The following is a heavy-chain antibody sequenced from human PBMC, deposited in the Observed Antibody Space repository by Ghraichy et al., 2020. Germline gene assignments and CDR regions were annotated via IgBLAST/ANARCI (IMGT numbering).Heavy chain of an antibody. V-gene: IGHV3-30*18. J-gene: IGHJ4*02. CDR2: ISYDGSNK. CDR1: GFTFSSYG. D-gene: IGHD5-18*01. Sequence: GGSLRLTCAASGFTFSSYGMHWVRQAPGKGLEWVAVISYDGSNKYYADSVKGRFTISRDNSKNTLYLQMNSLRAEDTAVYYCAKIPYSYGSYYFDYWGQGTLVTVSS. CDR3: AKIPYSYGSYYFDY.